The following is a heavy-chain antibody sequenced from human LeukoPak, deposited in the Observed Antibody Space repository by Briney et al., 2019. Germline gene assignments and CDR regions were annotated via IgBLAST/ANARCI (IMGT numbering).Heavy chain of an antibody. V-gene: IGHV3-20*04. D-gene: IGHD6-13*01. CDR1: GFTFDDYA. CDR2: INWNGGST. CDR3: AKDGDSSSWYGYYYYYMDV. J-gene: IGHJ6*03. Sequence: GGSLRLSCAASGFTFDDYAMSWVRQAPGKGLEWVSGINWNGGSTGYADSVKGRFTISRDNAKNSLYLQMNSLRAEDMALYYCAKDGDSSSWYGYYYYYMDVWGKGTTVTVSS.